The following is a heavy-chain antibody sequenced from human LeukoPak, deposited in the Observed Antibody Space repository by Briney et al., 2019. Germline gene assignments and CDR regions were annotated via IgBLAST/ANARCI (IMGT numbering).Heavy chain of an antibody. CDR2: ISVDNGNT. J-gene: IGHJ4*02. CDR1: GYTFTGYG. CDR3: PRHSSTSCFDY. Sequence: ASVKVSCKASGYTFTGYGISWVRQAPGQGLEWMGWISVDNGNTKYAQKLQGRVTMTTDTSTSTAYMELSSLRSDDTAVYYCPRHSSTSCFDYWGQGSLVTVSS. D-gene: IGHD2-2*01. V-gene: IGHV1-18*01.